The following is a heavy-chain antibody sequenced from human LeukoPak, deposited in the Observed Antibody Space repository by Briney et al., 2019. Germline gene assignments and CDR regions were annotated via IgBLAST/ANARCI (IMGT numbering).Heavy chain of an antibody. D-gene: IGHD3-16*01. J-gene: IGHJ3*02. CDR1: GGSISSSY. CDR2: IHSSGIT. Sequence: SETLSLTCTVSGGSISSSYWSWIRQPAGKGLDWIGRIHSSGITNYTPSLNSRVTMSADTSKNQFSVRLTSVTAADTAVYYCARERGGGRATDAFDIWGQGTMVTVSS. V-gene: IGHV4-4*07. CDR3: ARERGGGRATDAFDI.